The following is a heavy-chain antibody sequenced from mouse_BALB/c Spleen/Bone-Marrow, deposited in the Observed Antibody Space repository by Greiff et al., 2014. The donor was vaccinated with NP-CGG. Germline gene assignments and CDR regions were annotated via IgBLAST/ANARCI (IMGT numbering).Heavy chain of an antibody. CDR1: GYSFTNYW. D-gene: IGHD2-1*01. V-gene: IGHV1-74*01. CDR3: ARFGNYEGFAY. Sequence: VQLQQSGAELVRPGASVKLSCKASGYSFTNYWMNWVKQRPGQGLEWIGRIHPSDSETRLNQKFKDKATLTVDKSSSTAYMQLSSPTSEDSAVYYCARFGNYEGFAYWGQGTLVTGSA. CDR2: IHPSDSET. J-gene: IGHJ3*01.